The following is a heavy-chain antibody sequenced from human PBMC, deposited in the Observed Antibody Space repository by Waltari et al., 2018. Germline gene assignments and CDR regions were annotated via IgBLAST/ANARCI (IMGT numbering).Heavy chain of an antibody. V-gene: IGHV3-30-3*01. CDR1: GFTFSSYA. CDR3: AREVYSSSSKNYYYGMDV. D-gene: IGHD6-6*01. J-gene: IGHJ6*02. Sequence: QVQLVESGGGVVQPGRSLRLSCAASGFTFSSYAMHWVRQAPGKGLEWVAVISYDGSNKYYAGSVKGRFTISRDNSKNTLYLQMNSLRAEDTAVYYCAREVYSSSSKNYYYGMDVWGQGTTVTVSS. CDR2: ISYDGSNK.